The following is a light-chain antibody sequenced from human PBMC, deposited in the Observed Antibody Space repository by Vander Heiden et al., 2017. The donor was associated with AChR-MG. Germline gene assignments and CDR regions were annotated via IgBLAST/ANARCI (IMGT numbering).Light chain of an antibody. CDR1: QGISNY. J-gene: IGKJ1*01. V-gene: IGKV1-27*01. CDR3: QNYNSASVT. CDR2: AAS. Sequence: DIQITQSTSSLSASVGDSVTITCRASQGISNYLAWYQQKPGKLPKLLIYAASTLQSGVPSRFSGSGSGTDFTLTISSLQPEDVATYYCQNYNSASVTFGQGTKVEIK.